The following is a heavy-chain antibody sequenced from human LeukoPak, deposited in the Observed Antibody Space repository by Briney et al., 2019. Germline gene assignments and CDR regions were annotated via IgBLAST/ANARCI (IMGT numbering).Heavy chain of an antibody. Sequence: GGSLRLSCAASGFTFSSYGMHWVRQAPGKGLEWVAAIWYDGSNKYYADSVKGRFTISRDNSKNTLYLQMNSLRAEDTAVYYCARDYEQLVGFVWGQGTLVTVSS. CDR2: IWYDGSNK. D-gene: IGHD6-6*01. J-gene: IGHJ4*02. CDR1: GFTFSSYG. V-gene: IGHV3-33*01. CDR3: ARDYEQLVGFV.